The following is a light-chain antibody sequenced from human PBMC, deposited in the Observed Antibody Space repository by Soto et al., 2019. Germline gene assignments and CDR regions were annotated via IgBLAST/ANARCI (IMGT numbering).Light chain of an antibody. J-gene: IGLJ1*01. Sequence: QSVLTQPASVSGSPGQSITISCTGTSSDFGTSNYVSWYQLRPGKAPKLLIFEVGYRPSEVSNRFSGSKSGNTASLTIVGLQAEDEADYYCSSHATTSSLHVFGTGTKVTV. CDR1: SSDFGTSNY. V-gene: IGLV2-14*01. CDR2: EVG. CDR3: SSHATTSSLHV.